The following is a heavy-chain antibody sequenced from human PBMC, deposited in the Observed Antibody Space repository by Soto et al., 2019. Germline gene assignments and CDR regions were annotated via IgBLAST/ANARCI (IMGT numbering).Heavy chain of an antibody. Sequence: TSETLSLTCTVSGGSISSGGYYWSWIRQHPGKGLEWIGYIYYSGSTYYNPSLKSRVTISVDTSKNQFSLKLSSVTAADTAVYYCARDSGLVRYYYYGMDAWGQGTTVTVSS. CDR1: GGSISSGGYY. D-gene: IGHD6-6*01. CDR3: ARDSGLVRYYYYGMDA. J-gene: IGHJ6*02. CDR2: IYYSGST. V-gene: IGHV4-31*03.